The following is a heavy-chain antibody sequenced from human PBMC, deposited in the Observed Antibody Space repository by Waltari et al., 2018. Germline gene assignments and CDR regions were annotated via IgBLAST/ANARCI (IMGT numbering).Heavy chain of an antibody. V-gene: IGHV4-34*01. CDR2: INHSGST. D-gene: IGHD3-22*01. J-gene: IGHJ6*03. Sequence: QVQLQQWGAGLLKPSETLSLTCAVYGGSFSGYYWSWIRQPPGQGLEWIGEINHSGSTNYNPSLKSRVTISVDTSKNQFSLKLSSVTAADTAVYYCARRAGAYDSSGYYPYYYYYYMDVWGKGTTVTVSS. CDR3: ARRAGAYDSSGYYPYYYYYYMDV. CDR1: GGSFSGYY.